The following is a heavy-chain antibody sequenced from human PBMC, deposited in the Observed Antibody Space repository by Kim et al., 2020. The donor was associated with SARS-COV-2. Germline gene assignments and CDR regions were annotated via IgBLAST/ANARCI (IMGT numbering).Heavy chain of an antibody. CDR3: ARGGSGINYYGMDV. D-gene: IGHD3-10*01. J-gene: IGHJ6*02. Sequence: SPSFQGHVTISADKSISTAYLQWSSLKASDTAMYYCARGGSGINYYGMDVWGQGTTVTVSS. V-gene: IGHV5-10-1*01.